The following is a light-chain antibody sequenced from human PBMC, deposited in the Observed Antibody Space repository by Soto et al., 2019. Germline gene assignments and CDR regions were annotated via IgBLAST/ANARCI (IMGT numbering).Light chain of an antibody. CDR1: QSISSW. J-gene: IGKJ1*01. Sequence: DIQMTQSPSTRSASVGDRVTITCRGSQSISSWLAWYQQKPGKAPNLLIYKASSLESGVPSRFSGSGSGTEFTLTISSLQPDDFATYYCQQYSSYSRTFGQGTKVEIK. V-gene: IGKV1-5*03. CDR2: KAS. CDR3: QQYSSYSRT.